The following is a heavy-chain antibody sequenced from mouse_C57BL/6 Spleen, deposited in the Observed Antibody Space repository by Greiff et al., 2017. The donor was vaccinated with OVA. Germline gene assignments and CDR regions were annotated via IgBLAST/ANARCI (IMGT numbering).Heavy chain of an antibody. CDR3: ARASSSGYGAMDY. Sequence: QVQLQQPGAELVKPGASVKLSCKASGYTFTSYWMQWVKQRPGQGLEWIGEIDPSDSYTNYNQKFKGKATLTVDTSSSTAYMQLSSLTSEDSAVYYCARASSSGYGAMDYWGQGTSVTVSS. J-gene: IGHJ4*01. D-gene: IGHD3-2*02. CDR2: IDPSDSYT. CDR1: GYTFTSYW. V-gene: IGHV1-50*01.